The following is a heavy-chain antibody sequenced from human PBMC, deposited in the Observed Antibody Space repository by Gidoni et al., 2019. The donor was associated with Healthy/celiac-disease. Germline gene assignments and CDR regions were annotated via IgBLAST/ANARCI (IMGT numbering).Heavy chain of an antibody. CDR2: INSDGSST. V-gene: IGHV3-74*01. CDR1: VFPFTTYW. Sequence: EVQLVESGGGLVQPGGSLRLPCSALVFPFTTYWMHWVRQAPGKGLVWVSRINSDGSSTSYADSVKGRFTISRDNAKNTLYLQMNSLRAEDTAVYYCARVRGETNRYCSSTSCYNRPIDAFDIWGQGTMVTVSS. D-gene: IGHD2-2*02. J-gene: IGHJ3*02. CDR3: ARVRGETNRYCSSTSCYNRPIDAFDI.